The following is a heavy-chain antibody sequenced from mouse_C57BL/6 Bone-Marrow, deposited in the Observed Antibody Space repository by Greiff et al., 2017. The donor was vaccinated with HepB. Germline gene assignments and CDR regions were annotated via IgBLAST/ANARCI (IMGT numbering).Heavy chain of an antibody. Sequence: VKLMESGAELVKPGASVKISCKASGYAFSSYWMNWVKQRPGKGLEWIGQIYPGDGDTNYNGKFKGKATLTADNSSSTAYMQLRCLTAEDSGVYFCARSGLGYFDVWGTGTTVTVSS. CDR2: IYPGDGDT. CDR3: ARSGLGYFDV. D-gene: IGHD3-1*01. V-gene: IGHV1-80*01. J-gene: IGHJ1*03. CDR1: GYAFSSYW.